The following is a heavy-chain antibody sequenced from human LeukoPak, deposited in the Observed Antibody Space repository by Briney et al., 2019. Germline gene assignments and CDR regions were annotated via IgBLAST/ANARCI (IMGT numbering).Heavy chain of an antibody. CDR2: INHSGST. J-gene: IGHJ6*03. CDR1: GGSFSGYY. CDR3: ARHNPPYYMDV. Sequence: SETLSLTCAVYGGSFSGYYWSWIRQPPGKGLEWIGEINHSGSTNYNPSLKSRVTISVDTSKNQFSLKLSSVTAADTAVYYCARHNPPYYMDVWGKGTTVTISS. V-gene: IGHV4-34*01.